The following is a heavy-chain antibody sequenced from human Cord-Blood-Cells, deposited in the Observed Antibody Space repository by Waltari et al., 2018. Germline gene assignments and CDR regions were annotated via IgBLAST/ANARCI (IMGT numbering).Heavy chain of an antibody. CDR2: IHPRCGRT. CDR1: GYTFTSYY. CDR3: ARDINSGYYDSSGYYYGNAFDI. Sequence: QVQLVQSGAEVKKPGASVKVSCKASGYTFTSYYMHWVRQAPGQGLEWMGIIHPRCGRTSHGQKFQGRVTLTRDTSTSTVYMGLSSLRSEDTAVYYCARDINSGYYDSSGYYYGNAFDIWGQGTMVTVSS. V-gene: IGHV1-46*03. D-gene: IGHD3-22*01. J-gene: IGHJ3*02.